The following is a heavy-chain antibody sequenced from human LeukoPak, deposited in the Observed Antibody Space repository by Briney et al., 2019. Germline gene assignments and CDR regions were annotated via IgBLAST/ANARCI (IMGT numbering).Heavy chain of an antibody. CDR3: ARGRSITVFVENGMDV. CDR1: GFTFSSYA. CDR2: ISYDGSNK. Sequence: PGGSLRLSCAASGFTFSSYAMHWVRQAPGKGLEWVAVISYDGSNKYYADSVRGRFTISRDNSKNTLYLQMNSLRAEDTAVYYCARGRSITVFVENGMDVWGQGTTVTVSS. J-gene: IGHJ6*02. D-gene: IGHD3-3*01. V-gene: IGHV3-30-3*01.